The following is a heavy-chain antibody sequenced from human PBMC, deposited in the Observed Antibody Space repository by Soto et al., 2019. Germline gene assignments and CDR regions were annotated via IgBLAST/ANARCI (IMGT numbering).Heavy chain of an antibody. J-gene: IGHJ5*02. CDR1: GFTFSSYW. D-gene: IGHD3-3*01. V-gene: IGHV3-74*01. CDR3: ARPLSYYDFSEAFDP. CDR2: INSDGSST. Sequence: EVQLVESGGGLVQPGGSLRLSCAASGFTFSSYWMHWVRQAPGKGLVWVSRINSDGSSTSYADSVKGRFTISRDNAKNTLYLQMNSLRAEDTAVYYCARPLSYYDFSEAFDPWGQGTLVTVSS.